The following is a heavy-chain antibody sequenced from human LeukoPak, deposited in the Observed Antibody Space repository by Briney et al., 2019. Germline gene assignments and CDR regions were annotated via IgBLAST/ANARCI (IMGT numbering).Heavy chain of an antibody. CDR3: ARDPGIPAAGTVGYFDY. CDR2: ISSSSSTI. CDR1: GFTFSSYS. J-gene: IGHJ4*02. Sequence: PGGSLRLSCAASGFTFSSYSMNWVRQAPGKGLEWVSYISSSSSTIYYADSVKGRFTISRDNAKNSPYLQMNSLRAEDTAVYYCARDPGIPAAGTVGYFDYWGQGTLVTVSS. V-gene: IGHV3-48*01. D-gene: IGHD6-13*01.